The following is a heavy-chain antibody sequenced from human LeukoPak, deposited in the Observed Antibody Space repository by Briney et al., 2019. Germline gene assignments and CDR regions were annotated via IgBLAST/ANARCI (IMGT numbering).Heavy chain of an antibody. V-gene: IGHV4-34*01. CDR1: GGSFSGYY. J-gene: IGHJ5*02. CDR2: INHSGST. Sequence: SETLSLTCAVSGGSFSGYYWSWIRQPPGKGLEWIGEINHSGSTNYNPSLKSRVTISVDTSKNQFSLKLSSVTAADTAVYYCAREEIVVVPAAIYWFDPWGQGTLVTVSS. D-gene: IGHD2-2*01. CDR3: AREEIVVVPAAIYWFDP.